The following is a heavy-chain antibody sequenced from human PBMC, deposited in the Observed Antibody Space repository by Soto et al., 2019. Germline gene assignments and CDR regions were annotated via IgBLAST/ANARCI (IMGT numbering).Heavy chain of an antibody. CDR2: VSDDGSEQ. V-gene: IGHV3-30*17. Sequence: PGGSLRLSCAAPGFSLRDYGMHWVCQAPGKGLEYVAAVSDDGSEQYYADSVRGRFTISRDNSKNTVYLQLDSLTTGDTAVYYCARDPTGGYFHYDYWGQGALVTVSS. D-gene: IGHD1-26*01. CDR3: ARDPTGGYFHYDY. CDR1: GFSLRDYG. J-gene: IGHJ4*02.